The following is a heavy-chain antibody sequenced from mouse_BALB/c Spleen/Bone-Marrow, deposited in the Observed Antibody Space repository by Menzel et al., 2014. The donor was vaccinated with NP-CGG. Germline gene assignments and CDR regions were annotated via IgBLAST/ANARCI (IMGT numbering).Heavy chain of an antibody. CDR2: ISSGSTSI. CDR1: VFTFSSFG. D-gene: IGHD4-1*01. J-gene: IGHJ1*01. V-gene: IGHV5-17*02. Sequence: EVKLMESGGGLVQPGGSRKLSCAASVFTFSSFGMHWVRQAPERGLEWVAYISSGSTSIFYSDTVRGRFTISRDNPKNTLFLQLTSLTSEDTAMYYCARGGIWDDFVVWGAGTTVTVSS. CDR3: ARGGIWDDFVV.